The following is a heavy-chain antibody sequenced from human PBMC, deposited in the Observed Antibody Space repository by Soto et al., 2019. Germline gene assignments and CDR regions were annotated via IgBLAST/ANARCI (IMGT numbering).Heavy chain of an antibody. CDR1: GESFKTSS. D-gene: IGHD3-10*01. V-gene: IGHV1-69*11. J-gene: IGHJ4*02. CDR3: ASDGEERGYFDY. Sequence: VQLMQSGAEVKQPGSSVKVSCQASGESFKTSSINWVRHAPGRGLEWMGGIIPILGAGDYAQKFQGRLTITADESTTTAYMELNSLSSEDMAVYYCASDGEERGYFDYWGQATLVTVSS. CDR2: IIPILGAG.